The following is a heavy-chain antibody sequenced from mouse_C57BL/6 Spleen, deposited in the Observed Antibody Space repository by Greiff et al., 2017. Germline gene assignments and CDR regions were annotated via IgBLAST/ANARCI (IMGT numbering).Heavy chain of an antibody. CDR2: IDPANGNT. J-gene: IGHJ3*01. CDR3: VPDYYGAWFAY. Sequence: VQLQQSVAELVRPGASVKLSCTASGFTFKNTYMPWVKQRPEQGLEWIGSIDPANGNTKYAPKFQGKATITADTSSNTAYLQLSSLTSEDTAIYYCVPDYYGAWFAYWGQGTLVTVSA. D-gene: IGHD1-1*01. CDR1: GFTFKNTY. V-gene: IGHV14-3*01.